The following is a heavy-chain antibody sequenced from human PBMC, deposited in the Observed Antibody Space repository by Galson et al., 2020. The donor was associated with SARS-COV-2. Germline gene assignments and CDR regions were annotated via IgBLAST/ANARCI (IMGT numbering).Heavy chain of an antibody. D-gene: IGHD4-17*01. V-gene: IGHV3-23*01. CDR1: GFSFSSYA. J-gene: IGHJ4*02. CDR2: LSAGGAAT. CDR3: ARALTAMTTVTPLSV. Sequence: GGSLRLSCTASGFSFSSYAMTWVRQAPGKGLEWVSTLSAGGAATYYTDSVKGRFTISRDTSKNTLFLQMNSLRAEDTALYFCARALTAMTTVTPLSVWGLGTLVTVFS.